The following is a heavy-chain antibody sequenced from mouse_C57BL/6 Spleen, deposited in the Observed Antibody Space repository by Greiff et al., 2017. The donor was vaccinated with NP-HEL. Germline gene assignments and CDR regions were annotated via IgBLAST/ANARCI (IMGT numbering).Heavy chain of an antibody. D-gene: IGHD2-3*01. CDR1: GFTFSSYT. V-gene: IGHV5-9*01. Sequence: EVQRVESGGGLVKPGGSLKLSCAASGFTFSSYTMSWVRQTPEKRLEWVATISGGGGNTYYPDSVKGRFTISRDNAKNTLYLQMSSLRSEDTALYYCARLYDDYAMDYWGQGTSVTVSS. CDR2: ISGGGGNT. J-gene: IGHJ4*01. CDR3: ARLYDDYAMDY.